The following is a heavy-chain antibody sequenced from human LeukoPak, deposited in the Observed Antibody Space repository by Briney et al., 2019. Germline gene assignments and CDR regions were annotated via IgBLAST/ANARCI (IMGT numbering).Heavy chain of an antibody. Sequence: GGSLRLSCTASGFTFSSYVMYWVRQAPGKGLEWVANIKQDGSEKYYVDSVKGRFTISRDNAKNSLYLQMNSLRAEDTAVYYCATMKRVYYYDSSGGAFDIWGQGTMVTVSS. CDR1: GFTFSSYV. CDR2: IKQDGSEK. D-gene: IGHD3-22*01. CDR3: ATMKRVYYYDSSGGAFDI. J-gene: IGHJ3*02. V-gene: IGHV3-7*01.